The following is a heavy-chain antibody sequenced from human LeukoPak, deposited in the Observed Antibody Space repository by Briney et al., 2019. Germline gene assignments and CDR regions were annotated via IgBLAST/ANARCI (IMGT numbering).Heavy chain of an antibody. V-gene: IGHV4-31*03. CDR3: ARDRIVGAHAWFDP. CDR1: GGSISSDSYY. Sequence: SQTLSLTCTVSGGSISSDSYYWSWIRQHPGKGLEWIGYIYYSGSTYYNPSLKSRVTILIDTSKNQFSLQLNSVTPEDTAVYYCARDRIVGAHAWFDPWGQGTLVTVSS. D-gene: IGHD1-26*01. J-gene: IGHJ5*02. CDR2: IYYSGST.